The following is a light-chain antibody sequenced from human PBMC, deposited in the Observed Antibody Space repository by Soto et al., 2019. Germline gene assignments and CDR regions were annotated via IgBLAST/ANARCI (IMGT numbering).Light chain of an antibody. Sequence: ENVLTQSPGTLSLSPVEGATLSCMASQTVSSTYLAWYQQKPGQAPRLLIYGASSRATGIPDRFSGTVSGTDFTLTISRLEPEDFAVYYCQQYGSSPINFGQGTRLEIK. CDR3: QQYGSSPIN. CDR2: GAS. J-gene: IGKJ5*01. V-gene: IGKV3-20*01. CDR1: QTVSSTY.